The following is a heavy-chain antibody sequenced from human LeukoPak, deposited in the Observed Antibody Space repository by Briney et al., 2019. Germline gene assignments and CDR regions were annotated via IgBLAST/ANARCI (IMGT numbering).Heavy chain of an antibody. CDR3: AKDRRIAVAGHYYYGMDV. CDR2: IWYDGSNK. V-gene: IGHV3-33*06. Sequence: PGRSLRPSCAASGFTFSSHGMHWVRQAPGKGLEWVAVIWYDGSNKYYADSVKGRFTISRDNSKNTLYLQMNSLRAEDTAVYYCAKDRRIAVAGHYYYGMDVWGQGTTVTVSS. CDR1: GFTFSSHG. J-gene: IGHJ6*02. D-gene: IGHD6-19*01.